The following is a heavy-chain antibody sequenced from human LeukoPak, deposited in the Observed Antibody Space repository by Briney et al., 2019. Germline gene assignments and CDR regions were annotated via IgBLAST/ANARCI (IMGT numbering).Heavy chain of an antibody. CDR2: IIPIFGIA. J-gene: IGHJ5*02. Sequence: SVKVSRKASGGTFSSYAISWVRQAPGQGLEWMGRIIPIFGIANYAQKFQGRVTITADKSTSTAYMELSSLRSEDTAVYYCAREGGVTMVRGVIHRNWFDPWGQGTLVTVSS. CDR3: AREGGVTMVRGVIHRNWFDP. CDR1: GGTFSSYA. D-gene: IGHD3-10*01. V-gene: IGHV1-69*04.